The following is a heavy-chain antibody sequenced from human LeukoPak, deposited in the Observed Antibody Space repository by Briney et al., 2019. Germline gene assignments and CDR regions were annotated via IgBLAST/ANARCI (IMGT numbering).Heavy chain of an antibody. Sequence: GGSLRLSCAASGFTFSSYWMSWVRQAPGKGLEWVANIKQDGSEKYYVDSVKGRFTISRDNAKNPLYLQMNSLRAEDTAVYYCARDSLDYGGNKKLPYINWFDPWGQGTLVTVSS. CDR3: ARDSLDYGGNKKLPYINWFDP. CDR2: IKQDGSEK. J-gene: IGHJ5*02. CDR1: GFTFSSYW. V-gene: IGHV3-7*01. D-gene: IGHD4-23*01.